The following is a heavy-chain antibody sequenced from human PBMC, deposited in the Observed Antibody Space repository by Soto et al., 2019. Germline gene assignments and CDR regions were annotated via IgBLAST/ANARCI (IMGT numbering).Heavy chain of an antibody. D-gene: IGHD1-26*01. V-gene: IGHV1-69*06. CDR3: AGLIVEGYSGTSALDY. Sequence: QVQLVQSEAEVKKPGSSVKGSCKASGGTFNNYAISWVRQAPGKGLEWMGGIMPLFGTASYAQKFDGRVTIDGVKSTDTDYMELRSLTSGDTAVCYCAGLIVEGYSGTSALDYGGQGPQVTVSS. J-gene: IGHJ1*01. CDR2: IMPLFGTA. CDR1: GGTFNNYA.